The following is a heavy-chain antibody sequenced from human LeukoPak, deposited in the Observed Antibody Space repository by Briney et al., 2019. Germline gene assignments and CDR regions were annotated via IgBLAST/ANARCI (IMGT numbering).Heavy chain of an antibody. D-gene: IGHD4-23*01. CDR3: ARVKDGGLGFDY. V-gene: IGHV3-13*01. CDR1: GFTFSSYD. CDR2: IGTAGDT. Sequence: GGSLRLSCAASGFTFSSYDMHWVRRATGKGLEWVSAIGTAGDTYYAGSVKGRFTISRENAKNSLYLQMNRLRAGDTAVYYCARVKDGGLGFDYWGQGTLVTVSS. J-gene: IGHJ4*02.